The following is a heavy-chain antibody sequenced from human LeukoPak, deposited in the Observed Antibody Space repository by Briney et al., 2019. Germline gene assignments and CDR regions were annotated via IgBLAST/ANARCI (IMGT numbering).Heavy chain of an antibody. Sequence: SETLSLTCTVSGGSIRGYYCSWVRQTPGKGLEWIGYVYDSGSTNYTPSLKSRVTMSMDTSKNQFSLHLRSVTAADTAVYYCVRHEGIGDSGNYYFHSWGQGALVTASS. CDR2: VYDSGST. J-gene: IGHJ4*02. CDR3: VRHEGIGDSGNYYFHS. V-gene: IGHV4-59*08. CDR1: GGSIRGYY. D-gene: IGHD5-12*01.